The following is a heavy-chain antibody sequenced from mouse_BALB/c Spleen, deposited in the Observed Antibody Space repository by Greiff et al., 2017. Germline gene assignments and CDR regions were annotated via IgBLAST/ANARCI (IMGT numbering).Heavy chain of an antibody. Sequence: QVQLKESGAELMKPGASVKISCKATGYTFSSYWIEWVKQRPGHGLEWIGEILPGSGSTNYNEKFKGKATFTADTSSNTAYMQLSSLTSEDSAVYYCARRGAHLLRQYFDVWGAGTTVTVSS. V-gene: IGHV1-9*01. CDR2: ILPGSGST. CDR1: GYTFSSYW. CDR3: ARRGAHLLRQYFDV. J-gene: IGHJ1*01. D-gene: IGHD1-2*01.